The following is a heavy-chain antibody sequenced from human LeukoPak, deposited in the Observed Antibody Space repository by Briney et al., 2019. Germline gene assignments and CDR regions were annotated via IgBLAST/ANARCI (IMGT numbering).Heavy chain of an antibody. CDR3: AKTYYDFWSGVFDY. J-gene: IGHJ4*02. CDR2: INSDGSST. Sequence: GGSLRLSCAASGFTFSSYWMHWVRQAPGKGLVWVSRINSDGSSTSYADSVKGRSTISRDNAKNTLYLQMNSLRAEDTAVYYCAKTYYDFWSGVFDYWGQGTLVTVSS. V-gene: IGHV3-74*01. D-gene: IGHD3-3*01. CDR1: GFTFSSYW.